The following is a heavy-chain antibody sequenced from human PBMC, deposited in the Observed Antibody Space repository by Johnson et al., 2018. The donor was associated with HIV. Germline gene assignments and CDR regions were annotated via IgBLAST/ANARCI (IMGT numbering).Heavy chain of an antibody. V-gene: IGHV3-23*04. Sequence: MQLVESGGGLVKPGGSLRLSCAASGFTFSDYYMSWIRQAPGKGLEWVSGMSGSGGSTSYADSVKGRFTSSRDNSKNTLYLQMNSLRAEDTAVYYCAKTVRQWLVRNDAFDIWGQGTMVTVSS. D-gene: IGHD6-19*01. CDR1: GFTFSDYY. CDR2: MSGSGGST. CDR3: AKTVRQWLVRNDAFDI. J-gene: IGHJ3*02.